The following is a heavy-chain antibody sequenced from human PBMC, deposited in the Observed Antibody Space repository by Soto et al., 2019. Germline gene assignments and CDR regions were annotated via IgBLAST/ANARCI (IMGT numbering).Heavy chain of an antibody. CDR2: INHSGST. CDR3: ARSTVTVNGFDY. D-gene: IGHD4-17*01. J-gene: IGHJ4*02. V-gene: IGHV4-34*01. Sequence: QVQLQQWGAGLLKPSETLSLTCAVYGGSFSGYYGSWIRQPPGKGLGWIGEINHSGSTNYNPSLKSRVTISVDTSKNQFSLKLSSVTAADTAVYCCARSTVTVNGFDYWGQGTLVTVSS. CDR1: GGSFSGYY.